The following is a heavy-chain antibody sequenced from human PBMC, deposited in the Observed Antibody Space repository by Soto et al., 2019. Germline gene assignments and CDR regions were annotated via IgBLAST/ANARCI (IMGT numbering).Heavy chain of an antibody. CDR2: IYYSGST. CDR3: ARVLRFLEWQSESYYYYMDV. J-gene: IGHJ6*03. V-gene: IGHV4-39*01. D-gene: IGHD3-3*01. Sequence: QLQLQESGPGLVKPSETLSLTCTVSGGSISSSSYYWGWIRQPPGKGLEWIGSIYYSGSTYYNPSLKSRVTISVDTSKNQFSLKLSSVTAADTAVYYCARVLRFLEWQSESYYYYMDVWGKGTTVTVSS. CDR1: GGSISSSSYY.